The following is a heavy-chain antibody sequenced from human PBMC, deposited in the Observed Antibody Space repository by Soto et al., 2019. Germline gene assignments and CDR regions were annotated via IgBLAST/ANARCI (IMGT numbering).Heavy chain of an antibody. D-gene: IGHD2-2*01. CDR3: ARSQGSSTSLEIYYYYYYGMDV. Sequence: QVQLVQSGAEVKKPGSSVKVSCKASGGTFSSYAISWVRQAPGQGLEWMGGIIPISGIANYAQKFQGRVTITADESTSTAYMELSSQRSEDTAVYYCARSQGSSTSLEIYYYYYYGMDVWGQGTTVTVSS. CDR2: IIPISGIA. J-gene: IGHJ6*02. V-gene: IGHV1-69*01. CDR1: GGTFSSYA.